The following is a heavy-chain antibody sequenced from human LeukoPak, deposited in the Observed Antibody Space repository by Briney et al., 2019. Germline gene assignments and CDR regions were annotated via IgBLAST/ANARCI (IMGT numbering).Heavy chain of an antibody. CDR2: IRYDGSNK. V-gene: IGHV3-30*02. D-gene: IGHD3-10*01. J-gene: IGHJ3*02. CDR3: AKDSLYYPRTRGGAFDI. CDR1: GFTFSSYG. Sequence: GGSLRLSCAASGFTFSSYGMHWVRQAPGKGLEWVAFIRYDGSNKYYADSVKGRFTISRDNSKNTLYLQMNSLRAEDTAVYYCAKDSLYYPRTRGGAFDIWGQGTMVTVSS.